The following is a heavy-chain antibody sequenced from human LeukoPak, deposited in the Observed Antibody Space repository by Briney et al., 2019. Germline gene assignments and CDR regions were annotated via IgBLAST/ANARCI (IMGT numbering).Heavy chain of an antibody. V-gene: IGHV3-11*01. Sequence: GGSLRLSCAASGFTFSDYCMSWIRQAPGKGLEWVSYISSSGSTIYYADSVKGRFTIPRDNAKNSLYLQMNSLRAEDTAVYYCARDYYDSSGYQRDAFDIWGQGTMVTVSS. J-gene: IGHJ3*02. CDR2: ISSSGSTI. CDR1: GFTFSDYC. CDR3: ARDYYDSSGYQRDAFDI. D-gene: IGHD3-22*01.